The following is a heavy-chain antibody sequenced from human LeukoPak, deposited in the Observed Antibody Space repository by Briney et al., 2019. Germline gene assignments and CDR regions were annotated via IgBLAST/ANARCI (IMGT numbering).Heavy chain of an antibody. D-gene: IGHD3-3*01. Sequence: SVKVSCKASGGTFSSYAISWVRQAPGQGLEWMGGIIPIFGTANYAQKFQGRVTITADESTSTAYMELSSLRSEDTAVYYCARGQSYDFWSTISYYFDYWGQGTLATVSS. J-gene: IGHJ4*02. CDR1: GGTFSSYA. CDR2: IIPIFGTA. V-gene: IGHV1-69*13. CDR3: ARGQSYDFWSTISYYFDY.